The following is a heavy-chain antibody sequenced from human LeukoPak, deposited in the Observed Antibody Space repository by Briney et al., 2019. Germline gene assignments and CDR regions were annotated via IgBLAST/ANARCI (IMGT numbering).Heavy chain of an antibody. V-gene: IGHV3-7*03. Sequence: GGSLRLSCAASGFTFSSSAMSWVRQAPGKGLEWVANIKQDGSEKYYVDSVKGRFTISRDNAKNSLYLQMNSLRAEDTAVYYCARGPLYEVPYYNHYYGMDAWGQGTTVTVAS. CDR3: ARGPLYEVPYYNHYYGMDA. CDR2: IKQDGSEK. CDR1: GFTFSSSA. D-gene: IGHD3-22*01. J-gene: IGHJ6*02.